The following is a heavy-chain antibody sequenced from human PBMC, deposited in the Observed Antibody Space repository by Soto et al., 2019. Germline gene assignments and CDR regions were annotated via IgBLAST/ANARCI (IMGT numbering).Heavy chain of an antibody. D-gene: IGHD3-3*01. J-gene: IGHJ2*01. CDR2: MNPNSGNT. CDR3: ARRMTWSLWCFDL. CDR1: GYTFKDYD. V-gene: IGHV1-8*01. Sequence: QVQLLQSGAEVKQPGTSVRVSCRASGYTFKDYDINWVRRAPGQGLEWMGWMNPNSGNTAYARKFHDRITMTRSVSAGTAFMELNSLTPEDTAVYYCARRMTWSLWCFDLWGSGTQVNVSS.